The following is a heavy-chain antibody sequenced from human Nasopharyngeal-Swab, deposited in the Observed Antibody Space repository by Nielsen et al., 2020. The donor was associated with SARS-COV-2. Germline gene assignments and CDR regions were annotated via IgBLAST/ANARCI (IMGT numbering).Heavy chain of an antibody. CDR1: GYSFTSYW. V-gene: IGHV5-51*01. CDR2: IYPGDSDT. D-gene: IGHD4-11*01. Sequence: GESLKISCKGSGYSFTSYWIGWVRQMPGKGLEWMGIIYPGDSDTRYSPSFQGQVTISADKSISTAYLQWSSLKASDTAMYYCARLAPVTTNYYYYGMDVWGQGTTVTVSS. CDR3: ARLAPVTTNYYYYGMDV. J-gene: IGHJ6*02.